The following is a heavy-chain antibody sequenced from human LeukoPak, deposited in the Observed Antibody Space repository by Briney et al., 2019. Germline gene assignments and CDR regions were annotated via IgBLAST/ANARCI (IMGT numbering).Heavy chain of an antibody. J-gene: IGHJ4*02. CDR1: GFTFSSYT. V-gene: IGHV3-48*04. CDR3: ASRTYLAY. CDR2: ISGSSSSI. Sequence: PGGSLRLSCTASGFTFSSYTMNWVRQAPGKGLEWVSSISGSSSSIYYADSVKGRFTISRDNAKNSLYLQMHSLRADDTAVYYCASRTYLAYWGQGTLVTVSS.